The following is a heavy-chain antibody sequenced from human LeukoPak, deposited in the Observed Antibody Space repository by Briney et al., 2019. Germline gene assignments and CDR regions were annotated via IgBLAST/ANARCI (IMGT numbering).Heavy chain of an antibody. CDR3: ARDVGSSGYFDY. Sequence: SETLSLTCTVSGGSISSGGYYWSWIRQPPGKGLEWIGYIYHSGSTYYNPSLKSRVTISVDRSKNQFSLKLSSVTAADTAVYCCARDVGSSGYFDYWGQGTLVTVSS. D-gene: IGHD3-22*01. CDR2: IYHSGST. CDR1: GGSISSGGYY. J-gene: IGHJ4*02. V-gene: IGHV4-30-2*01.